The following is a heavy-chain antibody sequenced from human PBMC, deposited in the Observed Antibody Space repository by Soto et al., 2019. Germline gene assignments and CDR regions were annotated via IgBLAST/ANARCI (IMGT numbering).Heavy chain of an antibody. CDR1: GFTFRSYS. V-gene: IGHV3-23*01. J-gene: IGHJ4*02. Sequence: GGSLRLSWSASGFTFRSYSMSWVRQAPGKGLEWVSGFRGSGDDGTTYYADSVRGRFTISRDFSMNTVFLHMDSLRAEDTAVYYCAKDRDYPRDYFHYWGQGTLVTVSS. D-gene: IGHD3-10*01. CDR2: FRGSGDDGTT. CDR3: AKDRDYPRDYFHY.